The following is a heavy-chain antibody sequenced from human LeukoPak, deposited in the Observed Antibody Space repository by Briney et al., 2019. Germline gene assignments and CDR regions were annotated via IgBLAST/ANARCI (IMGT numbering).Heavy chain of an antibody. Sequence: SVKVSCKASGGTFSSYAISWVRQAPGQGLEWMGGIIPIFGTANYAQKFQGRVTITADESTSTAYMELSSLRSEDTAVYYCAREASIAAGLGDFDYWGQGTLVTVSS. D-gene: IGHD6-6*01. V-gene: IGHV1-69*13. CDR3: AREASIAAGLGDFDY. CDR2: IIPIFGTA. J-gene: IGHJ4*02. CDR1: GGTFSSYA.